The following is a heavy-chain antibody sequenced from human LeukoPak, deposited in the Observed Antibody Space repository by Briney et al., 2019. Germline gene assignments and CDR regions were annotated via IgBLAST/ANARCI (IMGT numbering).Heavy chain of an antibody. D-gene: IGHD3-22*01. Sequence: SETLSLTCTVSGGSISSGGYYWSWIRQPPGKGLEWIGYIYHSGSTYYNPSLKSRVTISVDRSKNQFSLKLSSVTAADTAVYYCARDPRPYYYDTSSGAFDIWGQGTMVTVSS. CDR1: GGSISSGGYY. CDR3: ARDPRPYYYDTSSGAFDI. V-gene: IGHV4-30-2*01. J-gene: IGHJ3*02. CDR2: IYHSGST.